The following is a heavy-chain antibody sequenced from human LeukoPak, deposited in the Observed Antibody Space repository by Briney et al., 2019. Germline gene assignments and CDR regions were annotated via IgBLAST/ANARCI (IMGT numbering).Heavy chain of an antibody. CDR3: AIEFLTYPYFYS. CDR2: ISGSGGST. V-gene: IGHV3-23*01. D-gene: IGHD3-9*01. Sequence: GGSLRLSCAASGLSFTSYVMSWVGQAPGKGLEWVSGISGSGGSTYYADSVKGRFTISTHQSKYTLYVQTNSPPPTDPAVYYCAIEFLTYPYFYSCGQGTLVTVSS. CDR1: GLSFTSYV. J-gene: IGHJ4*02.